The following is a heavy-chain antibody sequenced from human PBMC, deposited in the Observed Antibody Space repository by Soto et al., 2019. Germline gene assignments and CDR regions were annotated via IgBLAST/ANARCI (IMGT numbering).Heavy chain of an antibody. CDR1: GFSLSTSGVG. J-gene: IGHJ6*02. Sequence: QITLKESGPPLVKPTQTLTLTCTFSGFSLSTSGVGVCWIRQPPGKALEWLALIYWDDDKRYSPSLKSRLTITPATSKTRVILIMTIMDPVDTATYYCPQMAFYCSGGSCPPRMDVWGQGTTVTVS. CDR2: IYWDDDK. V-gene: IGHV2-5*02. D-gene: IGHD2-15*01. CDR3: PQMAFYCSGGSCPPRMDV.